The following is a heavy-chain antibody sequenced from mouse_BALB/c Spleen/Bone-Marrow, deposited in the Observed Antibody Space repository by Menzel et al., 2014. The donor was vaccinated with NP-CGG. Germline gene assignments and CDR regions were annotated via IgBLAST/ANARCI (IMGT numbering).Heavy chain of an antibody. V-gene: IGHV1S45*01. CDR3: ARHGSSYVRFAY. J-gene: IGHJ3*01. CDR2: INPYNDYT. CDR1: GYTFTDYH. D-gene: IGHD1-1*01. Sequence: VQLKQSGAELVRPGASVKISCKAFGYTFTDYHINWVKQRPGQGLDWIGYINPYNDYTNYNQKFKGKATLIVDKSSSTAYMELGSLTSEDSAVFYCARHGSSYVRFAYWGQGTLVTVSA.